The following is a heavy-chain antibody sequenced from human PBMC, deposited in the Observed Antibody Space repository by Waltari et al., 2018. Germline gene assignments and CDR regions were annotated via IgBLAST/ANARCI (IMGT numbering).Heavy chain of an antibody. V-gene: IGHV1-69*12. CDR3: ARREGLRFLEWLGFDP. Sequence: QVQLVQSGAEVTKPGSSVKVSCKASGGTFSSYAISWVRQAPGQGLEWMGGIIPIFGTANYAQKFQGRVTITADESTSTAYMELSSLRSEDTAVYYCARREGLRFLEWLGFDPWGQGTLVTVSS. CDR2: IIPIFGTA. D-gene: IGHD3-3*01. CDR1: GGTFSSYA. J-gene: IGHJ5*02.